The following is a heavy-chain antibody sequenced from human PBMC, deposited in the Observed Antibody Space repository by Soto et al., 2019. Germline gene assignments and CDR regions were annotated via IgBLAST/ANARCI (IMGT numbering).Heavy chain of an antibody. D-gene: IGHD3-3*01. J-gene: IGHJ4*02. V-gene: IGHV2-5*02. CDR2: IYWDDDK. Sequence: QITLNESGPKQVKPRQSLTLTCTFSGFSLTTSGVGVGWIRQSPGKAPEWLALIYWDDDKRYSPSLKSRLTITKDTSKNQVVLTMADLDPADTATYYCAHRVLRTVFGLVTTTAIYFDFCGQGTPVAVSS. CDR1: GFSLTTSGVG. CDR3: AHRVLRTVFGLVTTTAIYFDF.